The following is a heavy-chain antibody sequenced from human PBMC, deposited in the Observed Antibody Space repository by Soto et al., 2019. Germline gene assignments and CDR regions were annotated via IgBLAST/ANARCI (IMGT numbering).Heavy chain of an antibody. CDR2: ISTTSSYI. CDR1: GFTFSRHS. CDR3: ARGGYSSGFDY. V-gene: IGHV3-21*01. D-gene: IGHD6-25*01. Sequence: EVQLVESGGGLVEPGGSLRLSCAASGFTFSRHSLNWVRQAPGKGLEWVSSISTTSSYIYYADSVKGRFTISRDNAKNSLYLQMDSLRAEDTAVYYCARGGYSSGFDYWGQGTLVTVSS. J-gene: IGHJ4*02.